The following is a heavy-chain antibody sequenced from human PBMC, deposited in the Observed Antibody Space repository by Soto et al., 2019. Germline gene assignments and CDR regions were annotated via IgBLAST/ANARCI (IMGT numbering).Heavy chain of an antibody. D-gene: IGHD4-17*01. V-gene: IGHV3-30*18. CDR1: GFTFSSYG. Sequence: QVQLVESGGGVVQPGRSLRLSCAASGFTFSSYGMHWVRQAPGKGLEWVAVISYDGSNKYYADSVKGRFTISRDNSKNTLYLQMNSLRAEDTAVYYCAKEPGDIEYGDRPSGLGSLDYWGQGTLVTVSS. J-gene: IGHJ4*02. CDR2: ISYDGSNK. CDR3: AKEPGDIEYGDRPSGLGSLDY.